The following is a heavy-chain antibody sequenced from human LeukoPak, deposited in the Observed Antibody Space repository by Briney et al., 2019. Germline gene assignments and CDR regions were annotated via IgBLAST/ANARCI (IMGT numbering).Heavy chain of an antibody. CDR1: GGSISSSSYY. CDR2: IYYSGST. V-gene: IGHV4-39*01. Sequence: PSETLSLTCTVSGGSISSSSYYWGWIRQPPGKGLERIGSIYYSGSTYYNPSLKSRVTISVDTSKNQFSLKLSSVTAADTAVYYCARLCGGDCYSLFDYWGQGTLVTVSS. CDR3: ARLCGGDCYSLFDY. J-gene: IGHJ4*02. D-gene: IGHD2-21*01.